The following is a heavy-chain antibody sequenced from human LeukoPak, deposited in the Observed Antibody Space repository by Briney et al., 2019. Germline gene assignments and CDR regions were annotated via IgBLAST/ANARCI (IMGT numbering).Heavy chain of an antibody. J-gene: IGHJ5*02. CDR3: ARLIPHYYDSSGPNWFDP. V-gene: IGHV1-2*06. D-gene: IGHD3-22*01. CDR2: INPNSGGT. Sequence: ASVKVSCKASGYTFTGYYMHWVRQAPGQGLEWMGRINPNSGGTNYAQKFQGRVTMTRDTSISTAYMELSRLRSDDTAVYYCARLIPHYYDSSGPNWFDPWGQGTLVTVSS. CDR1: GYTFTGYY.